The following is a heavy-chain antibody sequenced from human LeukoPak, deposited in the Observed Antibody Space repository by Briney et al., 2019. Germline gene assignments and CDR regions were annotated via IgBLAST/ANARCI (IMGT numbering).Heavy chain of an antibody. J-gene: IGHJ4*02. CDR2: ISNDGRNK. Sequence: GGSLRLSCAASGFAFSSYAMHWVRQAPGKGLEWVAVISNDGRNKYHADSVKGRFSISRDNSMNTVYLHMTSLRAEDTAVYYCARDPVSTGLRISSDYWGQGTLVTVSS. V-gene: IGHV3-30*04. CDR1: GFAFSSYA. D-gene: IGHD6-6*01. CDR3: ARDPVSTGLRISSDY.